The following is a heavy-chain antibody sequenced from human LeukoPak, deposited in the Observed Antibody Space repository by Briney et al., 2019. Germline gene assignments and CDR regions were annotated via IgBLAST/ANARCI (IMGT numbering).Heavy chain of an antibody. V-gene: IGHV5-51*01. D-gene: IGHD2-2*01. J-gene: IGHJ4*02. CDR3: ARSVVPAAHYYFDY. Sequence: GASLQISCKGSGYSFTSYWIGWVRQLPGKGLEWMGIIYPGDSDTRYSPSFQGQVTISADKSISTAYLQWSSLKASDTAMYYCARSVVPAAHYYFDYWGQGTLVTVSS. CDR1: GYSFTSYW. CDR2: IYPGDSDT.